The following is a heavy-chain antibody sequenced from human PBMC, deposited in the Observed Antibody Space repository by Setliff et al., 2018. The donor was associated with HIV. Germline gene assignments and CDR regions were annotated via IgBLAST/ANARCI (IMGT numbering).Heavy chain of an antibody. Sequence: SETLSLTCAVSGYSISSGCYWGWIRQPPGKGLEWIGSMYHTGSTYYSPSPNSRFTISVDTSKNQLSLKLRSVTAADTAVYYCASRVPAARHFDYWGQGTLVTVSS. CDR1: GYSISSGCY. J-gene: IGHJ4*02. CDR3: ASRVPAARHFDY. D-gene: IGHD2-2*01. CDR2: MYHTGST. V-gene: IGHV4-38-2*01.